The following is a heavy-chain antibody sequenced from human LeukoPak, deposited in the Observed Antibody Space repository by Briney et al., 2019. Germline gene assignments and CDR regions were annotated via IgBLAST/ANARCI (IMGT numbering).Heavy chain of an antibody. J-gene: IGHJ4*02. D-gene: IGHD3-22*01. CDR3: ARDWGYYHDSSGYQDDY. CDR2: INPNSGGT. Sequence: ASVKVSCKASGYTFTGYYMHWVRQAPGQGLEWMGWINPNSGGTNYAQKFQGRVTMTRDTSISTAYMELSRLRSDDTAVYYCARDWGYYHDSSGYQDDYWGQGTLVTVSS. CDR1: GYTFTGYY. V-gene: IGHV1-2*02.